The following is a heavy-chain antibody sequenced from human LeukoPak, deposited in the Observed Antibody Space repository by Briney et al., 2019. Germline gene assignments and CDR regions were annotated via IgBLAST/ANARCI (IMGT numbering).Heavy chain of an antibody. CDR2: ISAYNGNT. Sequence: ASVKVSCKASGNTFTSYAITWVRQAPGQGLEWMGWISAYNGNTNYAQKLQGRVTMTTDTSTSTAYMELRSLRSDDTAVYYCARAGAVVRGVIGFDPWGQGTLVTVSS. CDR3: ARAGAVVRGVIGFDP. V-gene: IGHV1-18*01. J-gene: IGHJ5*02. D-gene: IGHD3-10*01. CDR1: GNTFTSYA.